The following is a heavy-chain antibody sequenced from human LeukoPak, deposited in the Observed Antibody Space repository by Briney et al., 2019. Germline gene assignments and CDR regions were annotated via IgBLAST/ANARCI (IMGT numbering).Heavy chain of an antibody. D-gene: IGHD2-2*01. V-gene: IGHV3-30*18. CDR3: AKAAYYCSSTSCSSFDY. CDR1: GFTFSSYG. J-gene: IGHJ4*02. CDR2: ISYDGSNK. Sequence: GGSLRLSCAASGFTFSSYGMHWVRQAPGKGLEWVAVISYDGSNKYYADSVKGRFTISRDNSKNTLYLQMNSLRAEDTAVYYCAKAAYYCSSTSCSSFDYWGQGTLVTVSS.